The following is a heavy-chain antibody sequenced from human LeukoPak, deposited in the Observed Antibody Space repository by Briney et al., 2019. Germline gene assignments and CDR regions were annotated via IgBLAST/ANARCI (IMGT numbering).Heavy chain of an antibody. CDR1: GGSFSGYY. J-gene: IGHJ6*02. D-gene: IGHD3-10*01. CDR2: INHSGST. Sequence: SETLSLTCAVYGGSFSGYYWSWIRQPPGKGLDWIVEINHSGSTKHNPSLKSRVTISVDTSRNQFSLKLSSVTAADTALYYCARGRNNQITMIRGPNHYFGLDVWGQGTTVT. CDR3: ARGRNNQITMIRGPNHYFGLDV. V-gene: IGHV4-34*01.